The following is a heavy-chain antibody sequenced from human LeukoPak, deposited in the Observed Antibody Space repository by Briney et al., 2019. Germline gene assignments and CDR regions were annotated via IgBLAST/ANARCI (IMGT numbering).Heavy chain of an antibody. J-gene: IGHJ4*02. CDR2: IYPGGGST. V-gene: IGHV1-46*01. CDR1: GYTFTSYY. CDR3: ARDNDFDY. D-gene: IGHD2-8*01. Sequence: ASVKVSCKTSGYTFTSYYIHWVRQAPGQGLEWMGIIYPGGGSTNYAQKFQGILTMTRDMSTSTVYMELSSLRSEDTAFYYCARDNDFDYWGQGTLVTVSS.